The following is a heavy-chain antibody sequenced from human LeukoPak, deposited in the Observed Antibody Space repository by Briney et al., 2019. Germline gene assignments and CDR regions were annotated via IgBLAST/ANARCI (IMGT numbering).Heavy chain of an antibody. J-gene: IGHJ4*02. CDR1: GFTVSSNY. Sequence: PGGPLRLSCAASGFTVSSNYMSWVRQAPGKGLEWVSVIYSGGSTYYADSVKGRFTISRDNSKNTLYLQMNSLRAEDTAVYYCAKSRHYDILTGYYIYWGQGTLVTVSS. CDR2: IYSGGST. V-gene: IGHV3-53*05. CDR3: AKSRHYDILTGYYIY. D-gene: IGHD3-9*01.